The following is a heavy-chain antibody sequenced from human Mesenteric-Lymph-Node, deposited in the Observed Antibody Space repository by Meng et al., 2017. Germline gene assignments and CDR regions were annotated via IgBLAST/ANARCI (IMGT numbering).Heavy chain of an antibody. CDR2: ISSGGDSR. J-gene: IGHJ4*02. V-gene: IGHV3-23*01. D-gene: IGHD4-23*01. CDR1: GFTFSSYW. CDR3: ARDYGGNSAGDFDY. Sequence: GESLKISCAASGFTFSSYWMHWVRQAPGKGLEWVAAISSGGDSRYHADSVRGRFTISRDNSRNTLYLQMNSLRTEDTAVYYCARDYGGNSAGDFDYWGQGTLVTVSS.